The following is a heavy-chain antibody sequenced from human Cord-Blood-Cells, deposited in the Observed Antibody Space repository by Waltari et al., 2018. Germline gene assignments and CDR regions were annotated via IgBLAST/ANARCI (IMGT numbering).Heavy chain of an antibody. Sequence: QVQLVQSGAEVKKPGASVKVSCKASGYTFTGYYMHWVRQAPGQGLEWMGWINPNSGGTNYAQKFQGWVTMTRDTSISTAYMELGRLRSDDTAVYYCARQNYYGSGGYDYWGQGTLVTVSS. J-gene: IGHJ4*02. CDR3: ARQNYYGSGGYDY. CDR2: INPNSGGT. V-gene: IGHV1-2*04. CDR1: GYTFTGYY. D-gene: IGHD3-10*01.